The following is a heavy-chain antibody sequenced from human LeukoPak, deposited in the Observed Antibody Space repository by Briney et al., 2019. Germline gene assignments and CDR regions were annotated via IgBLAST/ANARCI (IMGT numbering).Heavy chain of an antibody. J-gene: IGHJ4*02. Sequence: GESLNISCKGSGYSFTSYWIGWVRQMPGKSLVRGGMIYPGPSDTRNSPSYQAQVTISIDKSISTANLQRSSLKASYTAMYYYARHSSGCQDWGQGTLVTVSS. CDR3: ARHSSGCQD. CDR1: GYSFTSYW. D-gene: IGHD3-22*01. V-gene: IGHV5-51*01. CDR2: IYPGPSDT.